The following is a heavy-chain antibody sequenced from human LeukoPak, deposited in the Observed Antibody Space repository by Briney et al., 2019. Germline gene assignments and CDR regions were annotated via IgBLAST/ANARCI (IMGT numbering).Heavy chain of an antibody. J-gene: IGHJ3*02. CDR3: TTDLDCSGGNCYSPAFDI. CDR1: GCTFSNTW. Sequence: GGSLRLSCAASGCTFSNTWMSWVRQAPGKGLEWVGRIKSKTDGGTTDYAAPVKGKFTISRDDSKNTLYLQMNSLKTEDTAVYYCTTDLDCSGGNCYSPAFDIWGQGTMVTVSS. CDR2: IKSKTDGGTT. D-gene: IGHD2-15*01. V-gene: IGHV3-15*01.